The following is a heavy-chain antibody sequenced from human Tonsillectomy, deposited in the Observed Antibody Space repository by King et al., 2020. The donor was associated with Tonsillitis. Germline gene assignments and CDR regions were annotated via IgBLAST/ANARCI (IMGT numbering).Heavy chain of an antibody. CDR1: GYTFTGYY. D-gene: IGHD6-13*01. CDR3: ARDWMYSSSWFGDNWFDP. CDR2: INPNSGGT. V-gene: IGHV1-2*02. J-gene: IGHJ5*02. Sequence: VQLVESGAEVKKPGASVKVSCKASGYTFTGYYMHWVRQAPGQGLEWMGWINPNSGGTNYAQKFQGRVTMTRDTSISTAYMELSRLRSDDTALYYCARDWMYSSSWFGDNWFDPWGQGTLVSVSS.